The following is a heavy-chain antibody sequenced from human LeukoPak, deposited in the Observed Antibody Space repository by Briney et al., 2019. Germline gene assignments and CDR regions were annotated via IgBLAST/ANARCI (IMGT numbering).Heavy chain of an antibody. V-gene: IGHV3-48*03. J-gene: IGHJ3*02. CDR3: ARESQSAYYFDSSGYEDAFDI. CDR1: GFTFSSYE. Sequence: PGGSLRLSCAASGFTFSSYEMNWVRQAPGKGLEWVSYISSSGSTIYYADSVKGLFTISRDNAKNSLYLRMNSLRAEDTAVYYCARESQSAYYFDSSGYEDAFDIWGQGTMVTVSS. CDR2: ISSSGSTI. D-gene: IGHD3-22*01.